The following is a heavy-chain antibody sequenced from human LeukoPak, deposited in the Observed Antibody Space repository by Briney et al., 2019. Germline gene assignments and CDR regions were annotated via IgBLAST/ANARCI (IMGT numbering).Heavy chain of an antibody. V-gene: IGHV3-30-3*01. CDR2: ISYDGSNK. J-gene: IGHJ6*02. CDR1: GFTFSSYA. CDR3: AKRPADCTSSSCPLINYYYYGMDV. Sequence: PGGSLRLSCAASGFTFSSYAMHWVRQAPGKGLEWVAVISYDGSNKYYADSVKGRFTISRDNSKNTLYLQMNSLRAEDTAVYYRAKRPADCTSSSCPLINYYYYGMDVWGQGTTVTVSS. D-gene: IGHD2-2*01.